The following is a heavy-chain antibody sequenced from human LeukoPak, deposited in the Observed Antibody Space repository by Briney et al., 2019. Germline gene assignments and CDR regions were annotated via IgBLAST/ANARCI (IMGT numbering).Heavy chain of an antibody. V-gene: IGHV4-34*01. CDR2: INHSGST. J-gene: IGHJ4*02. CDR3: ARDGNWYSSSWFDY. Sequence: PSETLSLTCAVYGGSFSGYYWSWNRQPPGKGLEWIGEINHSGSTNYNPSLKSRVTISVDTSKNQFSLKLSSATAADTAVYYCARDGNWYSSSWFDYWGQGTLVTVSS. D-gene: IGHD6-13*01. CDR1: GGSFSGYY.